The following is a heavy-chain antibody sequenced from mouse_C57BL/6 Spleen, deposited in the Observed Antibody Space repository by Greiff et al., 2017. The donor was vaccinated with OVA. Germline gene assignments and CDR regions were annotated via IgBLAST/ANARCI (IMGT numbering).Heavy chain of an antibody. CDR1: GYAFSSSW. V-gene: IGHV1-82*01. D-gene: IGHD3-2*02. Sequence: VKLQESGPELVKPGASVKISCKASGYAFSSSWMNWVKQRPGKGLEWIGRIYPGDGGTNYNGKFKGKATLTADKSSSTAYMQLSSLTSEDSAVYFGTNLDSSGPVAYWGQGTLVTVSA. CDR2: IYPGDGGT. J-gene: IGHJ3*01. CDR3: TNLDSSGPVAY.